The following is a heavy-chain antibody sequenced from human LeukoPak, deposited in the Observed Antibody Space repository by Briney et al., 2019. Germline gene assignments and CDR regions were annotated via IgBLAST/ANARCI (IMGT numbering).Heavy chain of an antibody. Sequence: LSLTCTVSGGSISSSSFYWGWIRQPPGKGLEWVAVISYDGSNKYYADSVKGRFTISRDNSKNTLYLQMNSLRAEDTAVYYCARERYAGYYLDYWGQGTLVTVSS. CDR2: ISYDGSNK. V-gene: IGHV3-30-3*01. CDR1: GGSISSSS. CDR3: ARERYAGYYLDY. J-gene: IGHJ4*02. D-gene: IGHD3-16*01.